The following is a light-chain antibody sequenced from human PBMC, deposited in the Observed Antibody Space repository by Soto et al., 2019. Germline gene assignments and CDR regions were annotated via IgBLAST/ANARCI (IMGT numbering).Light chain of an antibody. V-gene: IGKV3-20*01. Sequence: ELVLTQSPGTLSLSPGERATLSCRASQSVSSSYLAWYQQKPGQAPRLLIYGASSRATGIPDRFSGSGSGTDFTLTISRREPEDFAVYYCQQYGSSPQTFGQGTKVEIK. J-gene: IGKJ1*01. CDR1: QSVSSSY. CDR3: QQYGSSPQT. CDR2: GAS.